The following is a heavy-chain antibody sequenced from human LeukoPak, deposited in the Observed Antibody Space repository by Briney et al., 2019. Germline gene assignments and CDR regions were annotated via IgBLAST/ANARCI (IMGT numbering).Heavy chain of an antibody. CDR2: IYYSGST. CDR3: ARSRLLKPAANWFDP. CDR1: GGSISSYY. V-gene: IGHV4-59*01. D-gene: IGHD2-2*01. Sequence: SETLPLTCTVSGGSISSYYWSWIRQPPGKGLEWIGYIYYSGSTNHNPSLKSRVTISADTSKNQFSLKLSSVTAADTAVYYCARSRLLKPAANWFDPWGQGTLVTVSS. J-gene: IGHJ5*02.